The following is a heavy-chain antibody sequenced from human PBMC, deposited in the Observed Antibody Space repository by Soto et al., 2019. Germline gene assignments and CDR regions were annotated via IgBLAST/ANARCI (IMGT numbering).Heavy chain of an antibody. V-gene: IGHV3-30*18. Sequence: AGGSLRLSCSGSGFSFDSYGMHWVRQAPGKGLGWVATVSFDSKNKYYVDSVEGRFTISRDNSKNMMYLQMNSLRHVDTAVYYCAKESVEVTYSYYGMDVWGPGT. CDR1: GFSFDSYG. J-gene: IGHJ6*02. D-gene: IGHD4-4*01. CDR3: AKESVEVTYSYYGMDV. CDR2: VSFDSKNK.